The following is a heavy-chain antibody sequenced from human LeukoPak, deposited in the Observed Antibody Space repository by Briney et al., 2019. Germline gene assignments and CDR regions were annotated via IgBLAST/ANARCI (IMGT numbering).Heavy chain of an antibody. Sequence: GGSLRLSCSASGFTFSSHWMSWGRQAPGKGVEWVANIKQDGSEKYYVDSVKGRFTITRDNAKNSLYLQMNSLRAEDTAVYYCARAYSSGWNDAFDIWGQGTMVTVSS. CDR1: GFTFSSHW. V-gene: IGHV3-7*01. J-gene: IGHJ3*02. CDR2: IKQDGSEK. CDR3: ARAYSSGWNDAFDI. D-gene: IGHD6-19*01.